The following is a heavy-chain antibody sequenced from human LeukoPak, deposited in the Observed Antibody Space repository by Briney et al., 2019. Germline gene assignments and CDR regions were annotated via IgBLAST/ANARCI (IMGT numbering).Heavy chain of an antibody. V-gene: IGHV3-21*01. D-gene: IGHD4-23*01. CDR1: GFNFIDYT. Sequence: PGGSLRLSCAASGFNFIDYTMNWVRQASGKGLEWVSSITSTGRYIFYADSLKGRFTISRDNAKKSLYLQMNSLRAEDTAVYYCARLRNVGGNPHPFNVWGQGTTVTVSS. J-gene: IGHJ3*01. CDR3: ARLRNVGGNPHPFNV. CDR2: ITSTGRYI.